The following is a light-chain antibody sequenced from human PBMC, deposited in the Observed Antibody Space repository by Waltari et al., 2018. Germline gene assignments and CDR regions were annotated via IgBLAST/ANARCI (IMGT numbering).Light chain of an antibody. CDR3: GSYSKTSTLVV. V-gene: IGLV2-14*03. CDR2: DVS. CDR1: SSDVGGYNS. Sequence: QSALTQPASVSGSPGQSITISCAGTSSDVGGYNSVSWYQHHPGKAPKLVIFDVSNRPSGVSNRFSGSKSANTASLIISGLQAEDEAYYYCGSYSKTSTLVVFGGGTKLTGL. J-gene: IGLJ2*01.